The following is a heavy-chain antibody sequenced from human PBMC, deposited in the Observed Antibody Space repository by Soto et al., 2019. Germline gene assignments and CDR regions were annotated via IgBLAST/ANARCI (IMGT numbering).Heavy chain of an antibody. CDR3: ARASITIFGVVIRDYYYYGMDV. CDR1: GYTFTSYY. D-gene: IGHD3-3*01. CDR2: INPSGGST. Sequence: ASVKVSCKASGYTFTSYYMHWVRQAPGQGLEWMGIINPSGGSTSYAQKFQGRVTMTRDTSTSTVYMELSSLRSEDTAVYYCARASITIFGVVIRDYYYYGMDVWGQGTTVTVS. V-gene: IGHV1-46*01. J-gene: IGHJ6*02.